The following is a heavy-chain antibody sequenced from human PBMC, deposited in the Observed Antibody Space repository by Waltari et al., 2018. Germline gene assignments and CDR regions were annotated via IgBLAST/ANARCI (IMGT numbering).Heavy chain of an antibody. CDR3: ARDDPLTSGGGFDV. D-gene: IGHD2-15*01. CDR1: GFTVSSIY. J-gene: IGHJ3*01. CDR2: IYIAGGT. V-gene: IGHV3-53*02. Sequence: EVQLVETGGGLVQPGGSLTLSCAASGFTVSSIYMSWVRQAPGQGLEWVSVIYIAGGTYYAESGKGRFTISRDHSKNTLYLKMNSLRAEDTAIYYCARDDPLTSGGGFDVWGQGTMVTVSS.